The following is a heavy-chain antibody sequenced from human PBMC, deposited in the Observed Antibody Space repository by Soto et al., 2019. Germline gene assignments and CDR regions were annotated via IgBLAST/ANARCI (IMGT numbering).Heavy chain of an antibody. J-gene: IGHJ4*02. CDR2: IVVGSGNT. Sequence: GASVKVSCKASGFTFTSSAVQWVRQARGQRLEWIGWIVVGSGNTNYAQKFQERVTITRDMSTSTAYMELSSLRPEDTAVYYCAADFLSTTGTLPFDYWGQGTLVTVSS. D-gene: IGHD1-1*01. V-gene: IGHV1-58*01. CDR3: AADFLSTTGTLPFDY. CDR1: GFTFTSSA.